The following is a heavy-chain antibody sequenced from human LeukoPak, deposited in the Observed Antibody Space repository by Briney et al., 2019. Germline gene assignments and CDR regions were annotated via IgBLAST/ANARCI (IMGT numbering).Heavy chain of an antibody. J-gene: IGHJ4*02. CDR3: AAQRDCSGTSCYEY. Sequence: ASVKVSCKVSGYTLTELSMHWVRQAPGKGLEWMGGFDPEDGETIYAQKFQGRVTITADESTSTAYMELSSLRSEDTAVYYCAAQRDCSGTSCYEYWGQGTLVTVSS. D-gene: IGHD2-2*01. CDR1: GYTLTELS. V-gene: IGHV1-24*01. CDR2: FDPEDGET.